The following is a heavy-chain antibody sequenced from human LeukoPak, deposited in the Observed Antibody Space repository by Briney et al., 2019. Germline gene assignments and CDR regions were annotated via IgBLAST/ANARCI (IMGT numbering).Heavy chain of an antibody. CDR1: GYTFTSYG. CDR3: ARDLRSGSYTDYYYYYYMDV. D-gene: IGHD1-26*01. Sequence: ASVKVSCKASGYTFTSYGISWVRQAPGQGLEWMGWISAYNGNTNYAQKLQGRVTMTTDTSTSTAYMELRSLRSDDTAVYYCARDLRSGSYTDYYYYYYMDVWGKGTTVTVSS. CDR2: ISAYNGNT. J-gene: IGHJ6*03. V-gene: IGHV1-18*01.